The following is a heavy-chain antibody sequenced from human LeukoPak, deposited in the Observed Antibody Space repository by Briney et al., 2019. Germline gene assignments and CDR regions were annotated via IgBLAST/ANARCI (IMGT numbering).Heavy chain of an antibody. CDR1: GYTFTAYD. V-gene: IGHV1-18*01. J-gene: IGHJ4*02. Sequence: AXXKVSCKGSGYTFTAYDIIWVRQAPGQGLECVGLISAYTGRTEYAQKFQGRVIMTTDSATSTAYMELRSLRSDDTGVYYCARDEFGRIGVGVYWGQGTPVTVSA. CDR2: ISAYTGRT. D-gene: IGHD1-26*01. CDR3: ARDEFGRIGVGVY.